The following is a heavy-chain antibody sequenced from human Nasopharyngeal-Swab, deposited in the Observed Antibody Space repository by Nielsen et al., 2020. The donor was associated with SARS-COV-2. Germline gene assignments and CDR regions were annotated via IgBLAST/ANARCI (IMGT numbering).Heavy chain of an antibody. CDR3: ARDTAVADIGGGWFDP. CDR2: INPSGGST. D-gene: IGHD6-19*01. CDR1: GYTFTSYY. J-gene: IGHJ5*02. V-gene: IGHV1-46*01. Sequence: ASVKVSCKASGYTFTSYYMHWVRQAPGQGLEWMGIINPSGGSTSYAQKFQGRVTMTRDTSTSTVYMELSSLRSEDTAVYYCARDTAVADIGGGWFDPWGQGTLVTVSS.